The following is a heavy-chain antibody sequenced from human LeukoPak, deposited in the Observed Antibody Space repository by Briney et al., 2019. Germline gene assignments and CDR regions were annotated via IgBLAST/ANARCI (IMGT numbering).Heavy chain of an antibody. CDR2: INPSGGST. V-gene: IGHV1-46*01. CDR1: GYTFTSYG. J-gene: IGHJ4*02. D-gene: IGHD4-11*01. CDR3: AREAAVTTAFDY. Sequence: GASVKVSCKASGYTFTSYGISWVRQAPGQGLEWMGIINPSGGSTSYAQKFQGRVTMTRDTSTSTVYMELSSLRSEDTAVYYCAREAAVTTAFDYWGQGTLVTVSS.